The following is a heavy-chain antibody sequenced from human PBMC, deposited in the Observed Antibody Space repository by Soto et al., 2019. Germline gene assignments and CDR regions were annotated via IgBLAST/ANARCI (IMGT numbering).Heavy chain of an antibody. CDR3: VVVVVAAPVDYFNY. D-gene: IGHD2-15*01. V-gene: IGHV1-69*10. Sequence: GASVKVSCNASGYTFTSYGISWVRQAPGQGLEWMGWIIPINGKANYAQKFQGRVTITADKSTSTAYMELSSLRSEDTAVYYCVVVVVAAPVDYFNYWGQGTLVTVSS. J-gene: IGHJ4*02. CDR1: GYTFTSYG. CDR2: IIPINGKA.